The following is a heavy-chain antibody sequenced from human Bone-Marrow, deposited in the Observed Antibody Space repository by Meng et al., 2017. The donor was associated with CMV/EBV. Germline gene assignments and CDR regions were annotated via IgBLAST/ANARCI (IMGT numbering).Heavy chain of an antibody. V-gene: IGHV1-8*01. D-gene: IGHD3-3*01. CDR2: MNPNSGNT. J-gene: IGHJ6*02. CDR1: YD. Sequence: YDINWVRQATGQGLEWMGWMNPNSGNTGYAQKFQGRVTMTRNTSISTAYMELSSLRSEDTAVYYCARAQNYDFWSGYYRYYYGMDVWGQGTTVTVSS. CDR3: ARAQNYDFWSGYYRYYYGMDV.